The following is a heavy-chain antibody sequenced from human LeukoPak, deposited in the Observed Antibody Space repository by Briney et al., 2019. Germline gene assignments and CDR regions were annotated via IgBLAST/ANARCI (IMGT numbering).Heavy chain of an antibody. D-gene: IGHD3-16*02. J-gene: IGHJ4*02. CDR1: GFSLSTSGVG. CDR3: AHSYDYVWGSYRYTEYFDY. CDR2: IYWNDDK. Sequence: SGPTLVNPTQTLTLTCTLSGFSLSTSGVGVGWIRQPPGKALEWLALIYWNDDKRYSPSLRSRLTITKDTSKNQVVLTMTNMDPVDTATYYCAHSYDYVWGSYRYTEYFDYWGQGTLVTVSS. V-gene: IGHV2-5*01.